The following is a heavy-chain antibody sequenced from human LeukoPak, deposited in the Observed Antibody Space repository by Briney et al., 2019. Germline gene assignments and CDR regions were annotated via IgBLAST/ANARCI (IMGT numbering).Heavy chain of an antibody. J-gene: IGHJ4*02. CDR1: GYSFPIYW. CDR3: ARNPRLDF. V-gene: IGHV5-51*01. Sequence: GEPLKISCEASGYSFPIYWIAWVRQAPGKGLEWMGNIYPGDSDTRYSPSFRGQVTISVDKSVSTAYLHFSSLRASDTAIYYCARNPRLDFWGQGTPVTV. CDR2: IYPGDSDT.